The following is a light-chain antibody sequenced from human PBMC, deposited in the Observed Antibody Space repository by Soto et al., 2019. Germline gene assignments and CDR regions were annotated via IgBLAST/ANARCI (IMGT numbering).Light chain of an antibody. V-gene: IGKV1-39*01. CDR3: QHYGSSLIT. CDR1: QSISTY. Sequence: DIQVTQSPSSLSGSVGDRVTITCRASQSISTYLHWYQQKPGKAPNLPIYAASTLQSGVPSRFSGSGSGTDFTLTISSLQPEDFAVYFCQHYGSSLITFGQGTRLEIK. J-gene: IGKJ5*01. CDR2: AAS.